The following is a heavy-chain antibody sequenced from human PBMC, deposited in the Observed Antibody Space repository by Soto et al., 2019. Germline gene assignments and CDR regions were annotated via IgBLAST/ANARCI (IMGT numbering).Heavy chain of an antibody. J-gene: IGHJ4*02. CDR1: GFTFSSYG. Sequence: GGSLRLSCAASGFTFSSYGMHWVRQAPGKGLEWVAVISYDGSNKYYADSVKGRFTISRDNSKNTLYLQMNSPRAEDTAVYYCAKDQHKLYDYVWGSYFDYWGQGTLVTVSS. CDR2: ISYDGSNK. D-gene: IGHD3-16*01. CDR3: AKDQHKLYDYVWGSYFDY. V-gene: IGHV3-30*18.